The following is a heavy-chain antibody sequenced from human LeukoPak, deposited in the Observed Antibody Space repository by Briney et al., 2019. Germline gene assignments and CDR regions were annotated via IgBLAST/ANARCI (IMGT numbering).Heavy chain of an antibody. V-gene: IGHV3-23*01. CDR1: GFTFSNYA. CDR2: ITGSGGSI. D-gene: IGHD3-3*01. J-gene: IGHJ4*02. Sequence: GGSLRLSCAASGFTFSNYAMSWVRQAPGKGLEWVSSITGSGGSIDYADSVKGRFTISRDNSKNTLHLEMNSLRAEDTAVYYCAKSRITIFGVVGPSDYWGQGTLVTVSS. CDR3: AKSRITIFGVVGPSDY.